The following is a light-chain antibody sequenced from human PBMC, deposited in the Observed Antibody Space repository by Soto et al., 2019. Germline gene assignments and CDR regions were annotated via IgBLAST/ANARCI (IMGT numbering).Light chain of an antibody. CDR3: QQLNSYPHT. V-gene: IGKV1-9*01. J-gene: IGKJ2*01. CDR2: ATS. CDR1: QGISSY. Sequence: DIQLTQSPSFLSASVGDRVTITCRASQGISSYLAWYQQKPGTAPKLLIYATSSLPSGVPSRFSGTGSGTEFTLTISSLQPEDFATYYCQQLNSYPHTFGQGTKLEIK.